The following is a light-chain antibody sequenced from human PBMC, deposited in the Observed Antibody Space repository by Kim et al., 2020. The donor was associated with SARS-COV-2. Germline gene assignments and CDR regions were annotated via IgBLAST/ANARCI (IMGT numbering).Light chain of an antibody. CDR3: GTWDSSLSSWV. CDR2: DNN. CDR1: SSNIGNNY. Sequence: QSVLTQPPSVSAAPGQKVTISCSGSSSNIGNNYVSWYQQLPGTAPKLLIYDNNKRPSGIPDRFSGSKSGTSATLGITGLQTGDEADYYCGTWDSSLSSWVFGGGTQLNVL. V-gene: IGLV1-51*01. J-gene: IGLJ3*02.